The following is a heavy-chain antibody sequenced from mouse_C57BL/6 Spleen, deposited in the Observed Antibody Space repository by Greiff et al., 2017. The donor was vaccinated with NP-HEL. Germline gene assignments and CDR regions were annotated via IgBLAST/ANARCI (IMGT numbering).Heavy chain of an antibody. Sequence: EVQLQQSGPELVKPGASVKISCKASGYTFTDYYMNWVKQSHGKSLEWIGDINPNNGGTSYNQKFKGKATLTVDKSSSTAYMELRSLTSEDSAVYYCAIPITTVVATRRVVAYWGQGTLVTVSA. CDR3: AIPITTVVATRRVVAY. D-gene: IGHD1-1*01. V-gene: IGHV1-26*01. CDR2: INPNNGGT. J-gene: IGHJ3*01. CDR1: GYTFTDYY.